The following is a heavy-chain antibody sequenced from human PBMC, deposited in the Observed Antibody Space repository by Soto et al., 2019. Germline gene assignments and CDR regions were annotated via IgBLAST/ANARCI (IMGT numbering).Heavy chain of an antibody. CDR3: AKDMGSVYSFYYYGMDV. CDR1: GFTFTNYW. CDR2: VSNNGTTT. V-gene: IGHV3-74*01. Sequence: GGSLRLSCTASGFTFTNYWMHWVRQAPGKGLVWVSRVSNNGTTTNYADSVKGRFTISRDNAKNTLYLQMNSLRAEDTAVYYCAKDMGSVYSFYYYGMDVWGQGTTVTVSS. D-gene: IGHD6-13*01. J-gene: IGHJ6*02.